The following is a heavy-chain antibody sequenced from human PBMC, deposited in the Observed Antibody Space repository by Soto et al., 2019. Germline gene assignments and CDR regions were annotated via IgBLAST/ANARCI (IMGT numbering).Heavy chain of an antibody. V-gene: IGHV1-69*13. CDR2: IIPIFGTA. CDR1: GGTFSSYA. D-gene: IGHD3-22*01. Sequence: ASVKVSCKASGGTFSSYAISCVRQAPGQGLEWMGGIIPIFGTANYAQKFQGRVTITADESTSTAYMELSSLRSEDTAVYYCARGITMIVVVTGDYYYGMDVWGQGTTVTVSS. J-gene: IGHJ6*02. CDR3: ARGITMIVVVTGDYYYGMDV.